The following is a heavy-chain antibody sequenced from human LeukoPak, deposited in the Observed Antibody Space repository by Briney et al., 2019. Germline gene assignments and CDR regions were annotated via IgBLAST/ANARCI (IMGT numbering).Heavy chain of an antibody. CDR1: VYTFTSYD. CDR2: MNPKSGNT. J-gene: IGHJ4*02. Sequence: GASVTVSYTASVYTFTSYDINWVRQATGQGLEWMGWMNPKSGNTGYAQKFQGRDTMTRDTFISTAYMELGSLRSEDAAVYYCARVTGSIDYWGQGTLVTVSS. D-gene: IGHD1-26*01. CDR3: ARVTGSIDY. V-gene: IGHV1-8*01.